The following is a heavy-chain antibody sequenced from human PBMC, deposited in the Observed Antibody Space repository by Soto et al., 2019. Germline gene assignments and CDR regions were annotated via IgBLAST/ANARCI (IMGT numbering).Heavy chain of an antibody. V-gene: IGHV2-5*02. CDR1: GFSLTSGVG. Sequence: SGPTLVNPTQTLTLTCTFSGFSLTSGVGVAWIRQPPGKALEWLALIYWDDDKRYSPSLQSRLTITKDTSKNQVVLTMTNMDPVDTGTYYCAHRLESSRGSYSVLIYDFWGQGTLVTVSS. D-gene: IGHD3-10*01. CDR3: AHRLESSRGSYSVLIYDF. CDR2: IYWDDDK. J-gene: IGHJ4*02.